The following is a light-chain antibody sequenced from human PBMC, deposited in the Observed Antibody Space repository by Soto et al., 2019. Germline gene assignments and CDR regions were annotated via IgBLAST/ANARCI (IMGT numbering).Light chain of an antibody. CDR3: QQYNNWPRT. Sequence: EVVMTQSPGTLSVSPGERATLSCRATQNVNFNLAWYQLKPGQAPRLLISGASTRASGVPSRFSGSGSGTEFTLTISGLQSEDFALYFCQQYNNWPRTFGQGTNLEI. CDR1: QNVNFN. V-gene: IGKV3-15*01. J-gene: IGKJ2*01. CDR2: GAS.